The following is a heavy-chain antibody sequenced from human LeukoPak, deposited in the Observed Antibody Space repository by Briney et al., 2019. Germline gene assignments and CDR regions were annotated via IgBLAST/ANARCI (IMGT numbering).Heavy chain of an antibody. CDR3: ARGGSSWNDRLDPDY. CDR2: INPSGGST. J-gene: IGHJ4*02. CDR1: GGTFSSYA. D-gene: IGHD1-1*01. Sequence: ASVKVSCKASGGTFSSYAISWVRQAPGQGLEWMGIINPSGGSTSYAQKFQGRVTMTRDTSTSTVYMELSSLRSEDTAVYYCARGGSSWNDRLDPDYWGQGTLVTVSS. V-gene: IGHV1-46*01.